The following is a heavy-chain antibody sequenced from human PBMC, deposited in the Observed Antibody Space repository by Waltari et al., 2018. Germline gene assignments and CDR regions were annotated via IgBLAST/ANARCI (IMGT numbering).Heavy chain of an antibody. D-gene: IGHD5-12*01. CDR2: IDWDDDK. V-gene: IGHV2-70*04. Sequence: QVTLKESGPALVKPTQTLTLTCTFSGFSLSTSGMRVSWIRQPPGKALEWLARIDWDDDKFYSTSLKTRRTISKETSKNQVVLTMTNMDPVDTATYYCARISGYSGYVFDYWGQGTLVTVSS. CDR3: ARISGYSGYVFDY. J-gene: IGHJ4*02. CDR1: GFSLSTSGMR.